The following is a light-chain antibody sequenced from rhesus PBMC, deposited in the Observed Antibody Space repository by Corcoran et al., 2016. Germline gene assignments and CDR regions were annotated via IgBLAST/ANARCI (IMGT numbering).Light chain of an antibody. CDR2: EVS. J-gene: IGKJ2*01. CDR1: QSLLHSDGKTF. Sequence: DIVMTQTPLSLPVTPGEPASISCRSSQSLLHSDGKTFLDWYLQKPGQSPQLLIYEVSTRASGVPDRFSGSGSGTDFTLKISRMEAEDVGIYYCMQGLQFPYTFGQGTKVEIK. V-gene: IGKV2-104*02. CDR3: MQGLQFPYT.